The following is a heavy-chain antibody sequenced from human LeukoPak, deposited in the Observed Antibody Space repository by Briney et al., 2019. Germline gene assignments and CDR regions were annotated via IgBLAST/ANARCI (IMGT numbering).Heavy chain of an antibody. CDR3: ARVAEDTAMALGNFDY. CDR1: GFTFDDYA. D-gene: IGHD5-18*01. J-gene: IGHJ4*02. V-gene: IGHV3-9*01. Sequence: GGSLRLSCAASGFTFDDYAMHWVRQAPGKGLEWVSGISWNSGSIGYADSVKGRFTISRGNAKNSLYLQMNSLRAEDTAVYYCARVAEDTAMALGNFDYWGQGTLVTVSS. CDR2: ISWNSGSI.